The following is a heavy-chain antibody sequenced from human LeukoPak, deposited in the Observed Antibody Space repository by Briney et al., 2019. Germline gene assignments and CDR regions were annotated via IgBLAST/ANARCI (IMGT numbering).Heavy chain of an antibody. Sequence: ASVKVSCKPSGYTFTGSYMHWVRQAPGQGLEWVGRINPNSGGTNYAQKFQGRVTMTRDTSISTAYMELSRLRSDDTAVYYCARVVYSYGDWFDPWGQGTLVTVSS. CDR1: GYTFTGSY. CDR2: INPNSGGT. CDR3: ARVVYSYGDWFDP. D-gene: IGHD5-18*01. J-gene: IGHJ5*02. V-gene: IGHV1-2*06.